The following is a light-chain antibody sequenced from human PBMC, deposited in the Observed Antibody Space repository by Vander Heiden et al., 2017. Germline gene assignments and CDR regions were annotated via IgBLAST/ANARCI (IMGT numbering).Light chain of an antibody. CDR2: GAS. CDR1: QSVSSSY. Sequence: EIVLTQSPGTLSLSPGERATLSCRASQSVSSSYLAWDQQKPGQAPRLLIYGASSRDTGIPDRFSGSGSGTDFTLTISRLETEDFAVYYCQQYGIYPFGQGTKVEIK. V-gene: IGKV3-20*01. CDR3: QQYGIYP. J-gene: IGKJ1*01.